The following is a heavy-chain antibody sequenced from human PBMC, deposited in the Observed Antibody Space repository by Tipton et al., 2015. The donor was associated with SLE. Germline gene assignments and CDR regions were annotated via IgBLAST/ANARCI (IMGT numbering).Heavy chain of an antibody. CDR3: TRHNEDIVVVPAAMLDYYYGMDV. D-gene: IGHD2-2*01. V-gene: IGHV3-30*04. J-gene: IGHJ6*02. CDR1: GFTFSSYA. CDR2: ISYDGSNK. Sequence: SLRLSCAASGFTFSSYAMHWVRQAPGKGLEWVAVISYDGSNKYYADSVKGRFTISRDNSKNTLYLQMNSLRAEDTAVYYCTRHNEDIVVVPAAMLDYYYGMDVWGQGTTVTVSS.